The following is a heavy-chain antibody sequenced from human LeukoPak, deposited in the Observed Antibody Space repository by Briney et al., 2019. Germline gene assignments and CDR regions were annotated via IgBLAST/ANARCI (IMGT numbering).Heavy chain of an antibody. CDR1: GFTFSNFA. CDR2: VSGSGFNT. D-gene: IGHD6-13*01. V-gene: IGHV3-23*01. J-gene: IGHJ6*03. CDR3: AKMAGQQLGDYYMDI. Sequence: GGSLRLSCGASGFTFSNFAMTWVRQAPGRGLEWVSAVSGSGFNTYYADSVKGRFTISRDNSKNTLYLQMNSLRAEDTAVYYCAKMAGQQLGDYYMDIWGKGTTLTVSS.